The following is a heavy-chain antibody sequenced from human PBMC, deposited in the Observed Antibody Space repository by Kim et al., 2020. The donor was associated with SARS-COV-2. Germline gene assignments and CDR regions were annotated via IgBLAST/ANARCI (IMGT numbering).Heavy chain of an antibody. J-gene: IGHJ6*02. V-gene: IGHV2-70*01. CDR3: ARVYVGSSLGMDV. D-gene: IGHD3-16*01. Sequence: YTTAMKNRLTISKDTSTNQVVLTMTNMDPVDTATYYCARVYVGSSLGMDVWGQGTTVTVSS.